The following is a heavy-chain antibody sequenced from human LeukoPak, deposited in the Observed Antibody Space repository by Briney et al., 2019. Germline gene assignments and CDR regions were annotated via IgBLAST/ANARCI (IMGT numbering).Heavy chain of an antibody. CDR2: LNSDGSSI. D-gene: IGHD2-21*02. J-gene: IGHJ3*01. V-gene: IGHV3-74*01. CDR1: GFTFSGFW. CDR3: ARAGLVVVTAKKSDAFDV. Sequence: PGGSLRLSCAASGFTFSGFWMHWVRQPPGKGLVWVSRLNSDGSSISYADSVKGRFTIPRDNAKKTLYLQMNSLETEDTAVYYCARAGLVVVTAKKSDAFDVWGQGTMVTVSS.